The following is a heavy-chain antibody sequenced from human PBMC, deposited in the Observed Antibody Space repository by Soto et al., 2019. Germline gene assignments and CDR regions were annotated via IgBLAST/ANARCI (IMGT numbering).Heavy chain of an antibody. Sequence: EVQLLESGGDVVRPGGSLRLSCAASGFTFSSYAMGWVRQAPGKGLEWVAGVSRAGTYTFYADYVRGRFSIPRDNSRDTVDLYMNALRGDDTAVYFCVKYTVTEYLGESWGQGTLVSVSS. CDR3: VKYTVTEYLGES. D-gene: IGHD3-16*01. CDR2: VSRAGTYT. CDR1: GFTFSSYA. V-gene: IGHV3-23*01. J-gene: IGHJ5*02.